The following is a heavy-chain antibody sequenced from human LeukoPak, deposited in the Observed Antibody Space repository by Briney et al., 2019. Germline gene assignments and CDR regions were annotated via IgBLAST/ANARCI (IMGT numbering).Heavy chain of an antibody. Sequence: GWSLRLSCAASGFTFHNYGMHWVRQAPGTALEWAAVISYDGSNKYYADYVKGRFTISRYKYKTTRYLQTNSLRAEDTAVYSCANDRIAGAGTEGYSDYWGQGTLVTVSS. CDR2: ISYDGSNK. CDR1: GFTFHNYG. J-gene: IGHJ4*02. V-gene: IGHV3-30*18. CDR3: ANDRIAGAGTEGYSDY. D-gene: IGHD6-19*01.